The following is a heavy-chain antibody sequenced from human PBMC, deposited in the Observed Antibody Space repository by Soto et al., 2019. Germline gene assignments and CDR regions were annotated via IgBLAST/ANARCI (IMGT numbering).Heavy chain of an antibody. CDR2: IIPILGIA. CDR3: ARILCGCDCYPIIYYYGMGV. Sequence: QVQLVQSGAEVKKPGSSVKVSCKASGGTFSSYTISWVRQAPGQGLEWMGRIIPILGIANYAQKFQGRVTSTADKSTSTAYMELSSLSSEDTAVYYCARILCGCDCYPIIYYYGMGVWGQGTTVTGSS. J-gene: IGHJ6*02. D-gene: IGHD2-21*02. V-gene: IGHV1-69*02. CDR1: GGTFSSYT.